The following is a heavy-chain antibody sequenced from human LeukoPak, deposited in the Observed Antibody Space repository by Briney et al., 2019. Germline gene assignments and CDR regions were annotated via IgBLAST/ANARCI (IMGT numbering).Heavy chain of an antibody. Sequence: ASVKVSCKASGYTFSNYGISWVRQASGQGLEWMGWSSPYNGKTNYAQKLQGRVTMTTDTSTSTAYMELRSLRSGDTAMYYCARGLLTFGGVIGGPQALEYFQHWGQGTLVTVSS. CDR2: SSPYNGKT. CDR3: ARGLLTFGGVIGGPQALEYFQH. V-gene: IGHV1-18*01. D-gene: IGHD3-16*02. CDR1: GYTFSNYG. J-gene: IGHJ1*01.